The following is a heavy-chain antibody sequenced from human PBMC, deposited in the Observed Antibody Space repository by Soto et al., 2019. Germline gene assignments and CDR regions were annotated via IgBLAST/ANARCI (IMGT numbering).Heavy chain of an antibody. J-gene: IGHJ4*02. CDR1: GGSISTVDYW. CDR3: ARGPSGDKVDS. V-gene: IGHV4-30-4*01. Sequence: QVQLQESGPGLVKPSQTLSLTCTVSGGSISTVDYWWSWIRQSPDMGLEWIGHIYDGGRTYTNPYLVSRVTMSVDTAKRQLSLTLSSVSAADTAVCYCARGPSGDKVDSWGQGTLVTVSS. CDR2: IYDGGRT. D-gene: IGHD7-27*01.